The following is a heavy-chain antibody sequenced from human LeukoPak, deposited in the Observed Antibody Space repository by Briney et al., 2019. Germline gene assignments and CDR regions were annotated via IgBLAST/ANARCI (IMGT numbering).Heavy chain of an antibody. D-gene: IGHD3-3*01. CDR3: ARDSGYDFWSGYYLPFDY. J-gene: IGHJ4*02. V-gene: IGHV1-18*01. Sequence: ASVKVSCKASGYTFTSYGISWVRQAPGQGLEWMGWISAYNGNTNYAQKLQGRVTMTTDTSTSTAYMELRSLRSDDTAVYYCARDSGYDFWSGYYLPFDYWGQGTLVTVPS. CDR1: GYTFTSYG. CDR2: ISAYNGNT.